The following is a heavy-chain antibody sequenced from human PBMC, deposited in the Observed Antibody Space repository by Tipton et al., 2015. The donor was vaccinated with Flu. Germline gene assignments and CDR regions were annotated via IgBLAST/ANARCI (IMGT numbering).Heavy chain of an antibody. D-gene: IGHD4-17*01. Sequence: LRLSCAVSTSSMSDHYWGWVRQPPGKGLEWIGTIFHTGSTYYSPSLRSRVTISVDTSKNQFFLRLSSVTAADTAFYYCARVELLGAVTTHWGQGTLVTVSS. CDR3: ARVELLGAVTTH. CDR1: TSSMSDHY. CDR2: IFHTGST. J-gene: IGHJ4*02. V-gene: IGHV4-38-2*01.